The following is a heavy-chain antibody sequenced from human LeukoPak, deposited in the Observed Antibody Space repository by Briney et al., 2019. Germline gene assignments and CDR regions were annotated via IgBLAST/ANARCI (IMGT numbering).Heavy chain of an antibody. CDR2: ISGAGGTT. V-gene: IGHV3-23*01. J-gene: IGHJ4*02. CDR1: GFTFSSYS. D-gene: IGHD2-15*01. CDR3: AKEDCSGGSCTPNWYNLDS. Sequence: PGGSLRLSCAASGFTFSSYSMNWVRQAPGKGLEWVSVISGAGGTTKYADSVKGRFTISRDNSKNTLYLQLISLRAEDTAVYYCAKEDCSGGSCTPNWYNLDSWGQGTLVTVSS.